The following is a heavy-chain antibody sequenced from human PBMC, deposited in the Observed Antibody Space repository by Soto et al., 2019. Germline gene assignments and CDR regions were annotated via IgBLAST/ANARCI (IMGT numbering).Heavy chain of an antibody. CDR2: IKSKGNGGTI. CDR3: AADLPDWEGYAFDY. Sequence: GGSLRLSCAAPGFTFNTAWMNWVRQTPGKGLEWVGRIKSKGNGGTIDYAAPVKGRFTISRDDSQNTLYLEMNSLKTEDTAVYYCAADLPDWEGYAFDYWSQRTLVTVSS. J-gene: IGHJ4*02. D-gene: IGHD1-26*01. CDR1: GFTFNTAW. V-gene: IGHV3-15*07.